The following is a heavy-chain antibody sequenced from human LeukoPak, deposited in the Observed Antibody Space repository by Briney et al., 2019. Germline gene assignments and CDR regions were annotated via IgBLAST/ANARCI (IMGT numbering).Heavy chain of an antibody. J-gene: IGHJ5*02. CDR2: ISGSGGST. D-gene: IGHD2-15*01. CDR1: GFTFSSYA. V-gene: IGHV3-23*01. Sequence: GALRLSCAASGFTFSSYATSWVRQAPGKGLEWVSAISGSGGSTYYADSVKGRFTISRDNSKNTLYLQMNSLRAEDTAVYYCAKGLRSGQTAWGQGTLVTVSS. CDR3: AKGLRSGQTA.